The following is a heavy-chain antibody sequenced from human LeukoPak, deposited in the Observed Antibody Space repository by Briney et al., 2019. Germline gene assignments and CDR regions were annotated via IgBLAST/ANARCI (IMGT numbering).Heavy chain of an antibody. J-gene: IGHJ1*01. CDR3: ARAAGRGSGNYVQY. CDR2: INHSGST. Sequence: PSETLSLTCAVYGGSFSGYYWSWIRQPPGKGLEWIGEINHSGSTNYNPSLKSRVTISVDTSKNQFSLKLSSVTAADTAVYYCARAAGRGSGNYVQYGGQGTLVIVSA. V-gene: IGHV4-34*01. D-gene: IGHD3-10*01. CDR1: GGSFSGYY.